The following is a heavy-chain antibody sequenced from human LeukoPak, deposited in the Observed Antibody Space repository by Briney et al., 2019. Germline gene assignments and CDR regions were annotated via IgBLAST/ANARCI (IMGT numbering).Heavy chain of an antibody. CDR1: GFTFSNAW. J-gene: IGHJ3*02. CDR3: TTGERIVGATQVGAFDI. D-gene: IGHD1-26*01. Sequence: GGSLRLSCAASGFTFSNAWMSWVRQAPGKGLEWVGRIKSKTDGGTTDYAAPVKGRFTISRDDSKNTLYLQMNSLKTEDTAVYYCTTGERIVGATQVGAFDIWGQGTMVTVSS. CDR2: IKSKTDGGTT. V-gene: IGHV3-15*01.